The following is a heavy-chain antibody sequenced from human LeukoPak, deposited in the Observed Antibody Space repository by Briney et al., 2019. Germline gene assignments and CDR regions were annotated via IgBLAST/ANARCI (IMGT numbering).Heavy chain of an antibody. D-gene: IGHD3-10*01. CDR3: TRHLDYYGSGSYEY. CDR1: GGSFSGYY. J-gene: IGHJ4*02. V-gene: IGHV4-34*01. Sequence: GSLRLSCAVYGGSFSGYYWSWIRQPPGKGLEWIGEINHSGSTNYNPSLKSRVTISVDTSKNQFSLKLSSVTAADTAVYYCTRHLDYYGSGSYEYWGQGTLVTVSS. CDR2: INHSGST.